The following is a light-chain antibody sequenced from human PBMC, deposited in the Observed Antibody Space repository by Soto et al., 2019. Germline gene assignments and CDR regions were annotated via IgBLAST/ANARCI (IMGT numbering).Light chain of an antibody. Sequence: DIVLTQSPGTLSLSPGERATLSCRASQSVSSSYLAWYQQKPGQAPRLLIYGASSRATGIPDRFSGSGSGTDFTLTIIRLEPEDLAVYYCQQYGSSPFTFGPGTTVDIK. CDR3: QQYGSSPFT. CDR2: GAS. CDR1: QSVSSSY. V-gene: IGKV3-20*01. J-gene: IGKJ3*01.